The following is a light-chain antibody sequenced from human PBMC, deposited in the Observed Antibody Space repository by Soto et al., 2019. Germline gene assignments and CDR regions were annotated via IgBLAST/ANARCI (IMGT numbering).Light chain of an antibody. J-gene: IGKJ5*01. CDR1: QSVSRY. CDR3: QKRSDWPST. V-gene: IGKV3-11*01. Sequence: EVVLTQSPATLSLSPGERATLSCRASQSVSRYLAWYPQKPGQAPRLLIFDASNRATGIPARFSESGSGTDFTLIISSLESEDSAVYYCQKRSDWPSTFGQGTRLDIK. CDR2: DAS.